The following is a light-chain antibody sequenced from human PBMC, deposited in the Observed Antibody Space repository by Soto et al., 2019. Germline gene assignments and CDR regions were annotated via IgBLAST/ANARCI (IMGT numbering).Light chain of an antibody. J-gene: IGKJ4*01. CDR3: QQGSDLLT. CDR2: DIS. V-gene: IGKV3-11*01. CDR1: ESVSSY. Sequence: EIVLTQSPATLSLSPGERATLSCRASESVSSYLAWYQQKPGQAPRLLIYDISNRATGIPARFSGSGSGTDFTLPIRRLEPENFAVKYCQQGSDLLTFGGGTKVEIK.